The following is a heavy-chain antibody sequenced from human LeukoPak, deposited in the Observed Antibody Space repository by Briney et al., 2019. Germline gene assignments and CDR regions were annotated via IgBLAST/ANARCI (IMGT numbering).Heavy chain of an antibody. D-gene: IGHD6-19*01. CDR2: IIPIFGTA. Sequence: GASVKVSCKASGYTFTSYGISWVRQAPGQGLEWMGGIIPIFGTANYAQKFQGRVTITADESTSTAYMELSSLRSEDTAVYYCARDDGSGWTYWGQGTLVTVSS. J-gene: IGHJ4*02. CDR3: ARDDGSGWTY. CDR1: GYTFTSYG. V-gene: IGHV1-69*13.